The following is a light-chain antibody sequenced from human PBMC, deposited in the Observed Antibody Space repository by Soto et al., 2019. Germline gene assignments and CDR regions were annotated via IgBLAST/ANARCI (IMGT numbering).Light chain of an antibody. CDR2: AAY. CDR1: QSVTSTY. J-gene: IGKJ1*01. V-gene: IGKV3-20*01. Sequence: EIVLTQSPDTLSLSAGERATLSWRASQSVTSTYLAWYQQRPGQSPRLLIFAAYSRAAGVPDRFSGSGSGTDFTLTISRLETGDFAVYYCQHYGNSPQTFGQGTKVDIK. CDR3: QHYGNSPQT.